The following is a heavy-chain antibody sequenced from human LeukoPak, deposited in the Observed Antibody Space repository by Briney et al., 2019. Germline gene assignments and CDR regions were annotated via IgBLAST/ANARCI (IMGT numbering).Heavy chain of an antibody. CDR2: ISSSSSHI. CDR3: ARDGNIFDY. V-gene: IGHV3-21*01. J-gene: IGHJ4*02. Sequence: GGSLRLSCAASGFTFRSYSMNWVRQPPGESREWVSSISSSSSHIYYAASVKGRFTISRDNAKDSLDRQMNSLRAEDTDVYNCARDGNIFDYWGQGTLVTVSS. CDR1: GFTFRSYS. D-gene: IGHD1-1*01.